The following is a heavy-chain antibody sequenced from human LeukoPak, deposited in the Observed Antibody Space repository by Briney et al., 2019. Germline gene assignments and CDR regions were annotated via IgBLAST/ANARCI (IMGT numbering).Heavy chain of an antibody. J-gene: IGHJ4*02. CDR1: GFTFGNYW. Sequence: PGGSLRLSCAASGFTFGNYWMNWVRQAPGKGLEWVANMKPDGSEKNYVASVKGRFTISRDNAENSLFLQMNSLRAEDTAVYYCARLIVVAITSDYWGQGTLVTVSS. D-gene: IGHD3-22*01. CDR2: MKPDGSEK. CDR3: ARLIVVAITSDY. V-gene: IGHV3-7*04.